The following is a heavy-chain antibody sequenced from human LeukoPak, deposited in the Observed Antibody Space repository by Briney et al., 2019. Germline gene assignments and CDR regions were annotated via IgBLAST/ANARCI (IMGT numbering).Heavy chain of an antibody. V-gene: IGHV3-23*01. CDR2: ISGSGGST. J-gene: IGHJ4*02. D-gene: IGHD1-20*01. Sequence: QTGGSLRLSCAASGFTFSYFWMSWVRQAPGKGLEWVSAISGSGGSTYYADSVKCRFTISRDNAKNSLYLQMNSLRAEDTAVYYCARESGITGTQTWGYWGQGTLVTVSS. CDR1: GFTFSYFW. CDR3: ARESGITGTQTWGY.